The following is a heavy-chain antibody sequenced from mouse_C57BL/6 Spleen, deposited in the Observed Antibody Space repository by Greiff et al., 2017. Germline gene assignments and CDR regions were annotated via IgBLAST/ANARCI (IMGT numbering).Heavy chain of an antibody. Sequence: EVQLQESGPGMVKPSQSLSLTCTVTGYSITSGYDWHWIRHFPGNKLEWMGYISYSGSTNYNPSLKSRISITHDTSKNHFFLKLNSVTTEDTATYYCAREGVWDGYYVGFAYWGQGTLVTVSA. D-gene: IGHD2-3*01. CDR1: GYSITSGYD. J-gene: IGHJ3*01. V-gene: IGHV3-1*01. CDR3: AREGVWDGYYVGFAY. CDR2: ISYSGST.